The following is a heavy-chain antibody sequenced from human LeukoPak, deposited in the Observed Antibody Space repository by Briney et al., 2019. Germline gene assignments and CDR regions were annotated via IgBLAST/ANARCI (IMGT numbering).Heavy chain of an antibody. Sequence: PGGSLRLSCAASGFTFSNFAVSWVRQAPGKGLEWVSAAGTGSDTSYADSVKGRYTISRDNSKNTLYLQVNSLGAEDTAVYYCAKEGSRQRFDLDSWGQGALVTVSS. V-gene: IGHV3-23*01. CDR3: AKEGSRQRFDLDS. CDR2: AGTGSDT. CDR1: GFTFSNFA. D-gene: IGHD3-16*01. J-gene: IGHJ4*02.